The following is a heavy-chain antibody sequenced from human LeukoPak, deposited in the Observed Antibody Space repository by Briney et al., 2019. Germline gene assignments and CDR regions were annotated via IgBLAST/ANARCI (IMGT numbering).Heavy chain of an antibody. J-gene: IGHJ4*02. CDR1: GRSISSSSSY. Sequence: SETLSLTCSVSGRSISSSSSYWAWIRQSPGKGLEWIGSIYTSGTTHFNPSLESRITMSVDPSKNQFSLNLSSVTAADTAVYYCARRQWLGYYWGQGTLVTVSS. D-gene: IGHD6-19*01. V-gene: IGHV4-39*01. CDR2: IYTSGTT. CDR3: ARRQWLGYY.